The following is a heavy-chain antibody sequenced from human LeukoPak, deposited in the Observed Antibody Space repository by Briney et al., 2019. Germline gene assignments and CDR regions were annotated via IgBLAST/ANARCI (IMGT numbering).Heavy chain of an antibody. V-gene: IGHV3-23*01. Sequence: GGSLRLSCAASDFPFSNYAMSWVRQAPGKGLEWVSAISGSGSSTYYADSVKGRFTISRDNSKNTLYLQMNSLRAEDTAVYYCAKDSHWILFDDWGQGTLVTVSS. J-gene: IGHJ4*02. CDR1: DFPFSNYA. CDR3: AKDSHWILFDD. D-gene: IGHD2-2*03. CDR2: ISGSGSST.